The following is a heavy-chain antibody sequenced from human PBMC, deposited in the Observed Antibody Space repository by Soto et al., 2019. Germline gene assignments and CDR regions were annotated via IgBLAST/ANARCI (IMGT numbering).Heavy chain of an antibody. J-gene: IGHJ5*02. CDR1: GFTFSSYA. CDR3: AKDTMVRGVPPQYNWFDP. CDR2: ISGSGGST. D-gene: IGHD3-10*01. Sequence: GGSLRLSCAASGFTFSSYAMSWVRQAPGKGLEWVSAISGSGGSTYYADSVKGRFTISRDNSKNTLYLQMNSLRAEDTAVYYCAKDTMVRGVPPQYNWFDPWGQGTLVTVSS. V-gene: IGHV3-23*01.